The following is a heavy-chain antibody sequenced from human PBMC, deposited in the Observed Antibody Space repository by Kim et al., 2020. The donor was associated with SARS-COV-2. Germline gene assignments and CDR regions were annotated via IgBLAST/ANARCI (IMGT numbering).Heavy chain of an antibody. D-gene: IGHD2-2*01. Sequence: ADSVTGRFTISRDKAKNSLYLQMNSLRAEDTALYYCAKDMRSGTTYSFDYWGQGTLVTVSS. J-gene: IGHJ4*02. V-gene: IGHV3-9*01. CDR3: AKDMRSGTTYSFDY.